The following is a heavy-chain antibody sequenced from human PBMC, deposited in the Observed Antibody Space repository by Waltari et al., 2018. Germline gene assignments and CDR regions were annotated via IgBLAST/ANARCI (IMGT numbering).Heavy chain of an antibody. CDR2: SNHSGST. D-gene: IGHD6-13*01. CDR3: ARESGAAGAFNFDY. CDR1: GGSFSGYY. V-gene: IGHV4-34*01. J-gene: IGHJ4*02. Sequence: QVQLQQWGAGLLKPSETLSLTCAVYGGSFSGYYWSWIRQPPGKGLGWIGESNHSGSTNYNPSLKSRVTISVDTSKNQFSRKLSSVTAADTAVYYCARESGAAGAFNFDYWGQGTLVTVSS.